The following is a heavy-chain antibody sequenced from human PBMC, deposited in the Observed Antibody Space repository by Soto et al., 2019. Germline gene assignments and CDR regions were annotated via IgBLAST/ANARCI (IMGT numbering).Heavy chain of an antibody. D-gene: IGHD3-22*01. J-gene: IGHJ6*02. CDR2: ISYDGSNK. V-gene: IGHV3-30-3*01. CDR3: ARDMYYYDSSNYPVYYYYGMDV. Sequence: PGGSLRLSCAASGFTFSTYAMHWIRQAPGKGLEWVAVISYDGSNKFYADSVKGRFTISRDNSKNALYLQMNSLRAEDTAVYYCARDMYYYDSSNYPVYYYYGMDVWGQGTTVTVSS. CDR1: GFTFSTYA.